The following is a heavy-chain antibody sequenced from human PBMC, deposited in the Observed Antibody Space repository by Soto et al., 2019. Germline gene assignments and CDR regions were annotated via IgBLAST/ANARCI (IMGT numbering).Heavy chain of an antibody. CDR1: GFSLSTSGVG. CDR2: IYWNDDK. D-gene: IGHD3-22*01. V-gene: IGHV2-5*01. J-gene: IGHJ4*02. Sequence: QITLKESGPTLVKPTQTLTLTCTFSGFSLSTSGVGVGWIRQPPGKALEWLALIYWNDDKRYSPSLKSRLTITQDTSKNQVVLTMTNMDPVDTATYYCAHRPYYYDSGLFDYWGQGTLVTVSS. CDR3: AHRPYYYDSGLFDY.